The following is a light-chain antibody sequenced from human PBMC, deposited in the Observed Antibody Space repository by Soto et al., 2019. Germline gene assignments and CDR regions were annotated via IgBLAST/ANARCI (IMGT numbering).Light chain of an antibody. Sequence: EIVLTQSPGTLSLSPGERATLSCRASQSLSSSYLTCYQQKPGQAPRLLIYGASSRATGIPDRFSGSGSGTDFTLTISRLEPEDFAVYYCQQYGSSSYTFGQGTKLEIK. CDR1: QSLSSSY. CDR2: GAS. CDR3: QQYGSSSYT. V-gene: IGKV3-20*01. J-gene: IGKJ2*01.